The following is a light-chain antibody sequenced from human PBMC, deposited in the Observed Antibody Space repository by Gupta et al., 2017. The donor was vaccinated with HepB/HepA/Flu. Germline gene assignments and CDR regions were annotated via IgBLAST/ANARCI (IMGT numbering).Light chain of an antibody. CDR1: HSISSY. Sequence: DIQVTQSPSSLSAFVGDRVTITCRASHSISSYLNWYQQKPGNAPKLLIYAASSLQSGVPSRFSGSGSGTDFTLTISSLQPEDFATYYCQQCYSTPRTFGQGTKVEIK. CDR3: QQCYSTPRT. J-gene: IGKJ1*01. V-gene: IGKV1-39*01. CDR2: AAS.